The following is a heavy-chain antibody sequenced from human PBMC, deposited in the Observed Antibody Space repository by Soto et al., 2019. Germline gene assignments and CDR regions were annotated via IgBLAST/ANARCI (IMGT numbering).Heavy chain of an antibody. CDR1: VYIFTNFW. Sequence: GESLKISCTGSVYIFTNFWIGWVRQMPGKGLEWMGIIYPGDSDTTYGPSFEGQVTFSADRSTSTAYLEWSSLRVSDTAMYYCAKTYSGDSNDAFDIWGQGTLVTVSS. D-gene: IGHD1-26*01. V-gene: IGHV5-51*01. CDR3: AKTYSGDSNDAFDI. CDR2: IYPGDSDT. J-gene: IGHJ3*02.